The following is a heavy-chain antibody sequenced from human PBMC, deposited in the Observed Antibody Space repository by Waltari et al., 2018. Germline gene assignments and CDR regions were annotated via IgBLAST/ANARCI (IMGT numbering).Heavy chain of an antibody. CDR1: GSTFTSYD. CDR3: ARGEGIAAANDAFDI. D-gene: IGHD6-13*01. CDR2: MNPNSGNT. Sequence: QVQLVQSGAEVKKPGASVKVSCKASGSTFTSYDINWVRPDTGQGLEWMVWMNPNSGNTGYAQKFQCRVTITRNTSISTAYMELSSLRSEDTAVYYCARGEGIAAANDAFDIWGQGTMVTVSS. J-gene: IGHJ3*02. V-gene: IGHV1-8*03.